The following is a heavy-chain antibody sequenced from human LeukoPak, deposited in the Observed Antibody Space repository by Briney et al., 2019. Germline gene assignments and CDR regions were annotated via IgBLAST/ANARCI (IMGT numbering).Heavy chain of an antibody. J-gene: IGHJ4*02. V-gene: IGHV3-23*01. CDR2: ITGSGGST. CDR3: AKAGYDFWSGYFHYFDY. CDR1: GFTFSSYA. D-gene: IGHD3-3*01. Sequence: GGCLRLSCAASGFTFSSYAMSWVRQAPGKGLEWVSAITGSGGSTYYADSVKGRFTISRDNSKNTLYLQMNSLRAEDTAVYYCAKAGYDFWSGYFHYFDYWGQGTLVTVSS.